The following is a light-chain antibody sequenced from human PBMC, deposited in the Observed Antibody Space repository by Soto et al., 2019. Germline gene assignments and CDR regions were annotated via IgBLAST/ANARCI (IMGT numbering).Light chain of an antibody. CDR3: QQYGSSPET. CDR1: QSLSGRY. Sequence: EIVLTQSPGTLSLSPGERATPSCRASQSLSGRYLAWYQQKLGQAPRLLIYDVSSRASGIPDRFSGSGSGTDFTLSISRLEPEDFAVYYCQQYGSSPETFGQGTKVDI. J-gene: IGKJ1*01. CDR2: DVS. V-gene: IGKV3-20*01.